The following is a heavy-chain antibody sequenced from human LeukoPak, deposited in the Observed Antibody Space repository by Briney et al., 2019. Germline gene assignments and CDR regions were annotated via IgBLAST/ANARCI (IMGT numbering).Heavy chain of an antibody. J-gene: IGHJ4*02. CDR3: ARGRREYCTSTSCYYYFDY. CDR1: GYSISSGYY. D-gene: IGHD2-2*01. V-gene: IGHV4-38-2*01. CDR2: IYHSGST. Sequence: PSETLSLTCAVSGYSISSGYYWGWIRQPPGKGLEWIGSIYHSGSTYYNPSLKSRVTISVDTSKNQFSLKLRSVTAADTAVYYCARGRREYCTSTSCYYYFDYWGQGTLVTVSS.